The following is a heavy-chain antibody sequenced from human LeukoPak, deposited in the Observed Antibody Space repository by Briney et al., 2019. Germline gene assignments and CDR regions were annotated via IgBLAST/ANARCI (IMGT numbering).Heavy chain of an antibody. D-gene: IGHD6-19*01. J-gene: IGHJ4*02. Sequence: GGSLRLSCAASGFTFSSYAMSWVRQAPGKGLEWVSAISGSGGSTYYAGSVKGRFTISRDNSKNTLYLQMNSLRAEDTAVYYCAKDKVPGIAVAGRLGYWGQGTLVTVSS. CDR1: GFTFSSYA. CDR2: ISGSGGST. CDR3: AKDKVPGIAVAGRLGY. V-gene: IGHV3-23*01.